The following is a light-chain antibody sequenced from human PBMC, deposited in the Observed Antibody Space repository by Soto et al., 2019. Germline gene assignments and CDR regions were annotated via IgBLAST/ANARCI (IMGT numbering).Light chain of an antibody. V-gene: IGKV3-15*01. CDR2: DTS. Sequence: EIVVTQSPANLSASPGERVTLSCRASQFVSRRLAWYQQRLGQVPRLLIYDTSTRAPGISARFSGSGSGTEFTLTISSLQSEDFAVYYCQEYIHWPPGMFGPGTTVDIK. CDR1: QFVSRR. J-gene: IGKJ1*01. CDR3: QEYIHWPPGM.